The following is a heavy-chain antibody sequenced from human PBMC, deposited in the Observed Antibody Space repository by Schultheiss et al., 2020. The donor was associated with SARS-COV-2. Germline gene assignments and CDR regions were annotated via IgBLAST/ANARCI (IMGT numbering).Heavy chain of an antibody. CDR2: INHSGST. CDR3: ARAPIPYSNYYMDV. Sequence: SETLSLTCAVYGGSFSGYYWSWIRQPPGKGLEWIGEINHSGSTNYNPSLKSRVTISVDTSKNQFSLKLSSVTAADTAVYYCARAPIPYSNYYMDVWGKGTTVTVSS. V-gene: IGHV4-34*01. D-gene: IGHD4-11*01. J-gene: IGHJ6*03. CDR1: GGSFSGYY.